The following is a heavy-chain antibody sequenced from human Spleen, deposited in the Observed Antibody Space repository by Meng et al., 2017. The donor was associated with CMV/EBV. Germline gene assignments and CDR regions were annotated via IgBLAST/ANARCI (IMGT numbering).Heavy chain of an antibody. CDR3: ARANPHLLGIWGAMDV. J-gene: IGHJ6*02. V-gene: IGHV1-2*02. CDR1: GYSFTGYF. CDR2: INPNTGDT. Sequence: ASVKVSCKASGYSFTGYFMHWVRQAPGQGLEWMGWINPNTGDTKYARKFQDRVTMTRDTSISTAYMDLSRLKFDDTAIYYCARANPHLLGIWGAMDVWGQGTVVTVSS. D-gene: IGHD7-27*01.